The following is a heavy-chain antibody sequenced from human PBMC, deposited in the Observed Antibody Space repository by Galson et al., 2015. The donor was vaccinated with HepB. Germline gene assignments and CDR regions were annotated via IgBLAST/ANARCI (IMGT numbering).Heavy chain of an antibody. J-gene: IGHJ2*01. V-gene: IGHV1-69*02. Sequence: SVKVSCKASGGTFSSYTISWVRQAPGQGLEWMGRIIAILGIANYAQKFQGRVTITADKSTSTAYMELSSLRSEDTAVYYCARSSSWPHGYFDLWGRGTLVTVSS. CDR2: IIAILGIA. CDR3: ARSSSWPHGYFDL. CDR1: GGTFSSYT. D-gene: IGHD6-13*01.